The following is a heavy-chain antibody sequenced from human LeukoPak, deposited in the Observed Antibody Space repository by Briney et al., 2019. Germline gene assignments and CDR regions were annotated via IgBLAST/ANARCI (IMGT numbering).Heavy chain of an antibody. D-gene: IGHD3-16*01. Sequence: HPGGSLRLSCAASGFTVSNNYMSWVRQAPGKGLEWVSVIYSGGSTYYADSVKGRFTISRDNSKNTLYLQMNSLRAEDTAVYYCARIYVWGSYSPYYFDYWGQGTLVTVSS. CDR3: ARIYVWGSYSPYYFDY. CDR1: GFTVSNNY. V-gene: IGHV3-53*01. CDR2: IYSGGST. J-gene: IGHJ4*02.